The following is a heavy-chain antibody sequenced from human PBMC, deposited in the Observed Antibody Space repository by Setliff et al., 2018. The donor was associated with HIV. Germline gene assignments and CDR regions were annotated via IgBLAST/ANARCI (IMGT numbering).Heavy chain of an antibody. Sequence: SETLSLTCTVSGGSIKNYYWSWIRQSPEKGLEWIGHISTGGHTDYNPSLKSRLSISADTSRNHFSLQLTSVAATDTAIYYCAREGSHSHSWYNWFGPWGPGTLVTVSS. CDR1: GGSIKNYY. D-gene: IGHD6-13*01. CDR2: ISTGGHT. J-gene: IGHJ5*02. V-gene: IGHV4-4*09. CDR3: AREGSHSHSWYNWFGP.